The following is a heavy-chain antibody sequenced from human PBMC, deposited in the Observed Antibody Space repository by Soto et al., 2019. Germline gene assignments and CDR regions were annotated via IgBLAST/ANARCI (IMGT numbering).Heavy chain of an antibody. V-gene: IGHV3-30*04. J-gene: IGHJ6*02. CDR3: AREMMAARPDYYYGMDV. CDR1: GFTFSSYA. Sequence: GGSLRLSCAASGFTFSSYAMYWVRQAPGKGLEWVAVISYDGSNKYYADSVKGRFTISRDNSKNTLYLQMNSLRAEDTAVYYCAREMMAARPDYYYGMDVWGQGTTVTISS. CDR2: ISYDGSNK. D-gene: IGHD6-6*01.